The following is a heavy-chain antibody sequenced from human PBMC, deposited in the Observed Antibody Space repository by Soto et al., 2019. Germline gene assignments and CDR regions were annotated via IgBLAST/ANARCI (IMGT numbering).Heavy chain of an antibody. V-gene: IGHV1-18*01. CDR1: GYTFTSFG. CDR3: ARVGGVKGSHYVDASDY. D-gene: IGHD4-17*01. CDR2: ITTYNDNT. Sequence: ASVKVSCKGSGYTFTSFGITWVRQAPGQGLEWMGWITTYNDNTNYAQKFQGRVTMTTDTSTSTAYMELRSLRSDDTAVYYCARVGGVKGSHYVDASDYWGQGTLVTVSP. J-gene: IGHJ4*02.